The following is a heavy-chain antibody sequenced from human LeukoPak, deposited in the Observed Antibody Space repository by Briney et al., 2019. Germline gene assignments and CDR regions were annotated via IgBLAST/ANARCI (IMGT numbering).Heavy chain of an antibody. CDR2: LYYSGST. V-gene: IGHV4-59*02. CDR1: GGSVSSYY. D-gene: IGHD3-9*01. Sequence: PSETLSLTCTVSGGSVSSYYWSWIRQPPGKGLEWIGYLYYSGSTNYNPSLKSRVTISVDTSKNQFSLKLSSVTAADTAVYYCARGYFDWLSPEVNWFDPWGQGTLVTVSS. CDR3: ARGYFDWLSPEVNWFDP. J-gene: IGHJ5*02.